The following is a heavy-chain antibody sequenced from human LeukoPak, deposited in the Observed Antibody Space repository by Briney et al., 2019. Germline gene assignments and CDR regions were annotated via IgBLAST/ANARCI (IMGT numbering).Heavy chain of an antibody. Sequence: SVKVSCKASGGTFSTYAITWVRQAPGQGLEWMGRILPIFDMANYAQKFQGRVTITADKSMRTAYMELSSLRSDDTAVYYCARDGGWLQTQNHYYYHGMDVWGQGTTVTVSS. D-gene: IGHD5-24*01. J-gene: IGHJ6*02. CDR3: ARDGGWLQTQNHYYYHGMDV. V-gene: IGHV1-69*04. CDR1: GGTFSTYA. CDR2: ILPIFDMA.